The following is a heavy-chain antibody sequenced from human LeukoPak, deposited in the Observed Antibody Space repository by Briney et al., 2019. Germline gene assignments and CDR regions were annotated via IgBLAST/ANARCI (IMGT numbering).Heavy chain of an antibody. D-gene: IGHD6-6*01. J-gene: IGHJ6*02. V-gene: IGHV3-74*01. CDR1: GFTFSSYW. CDR2: INSDGSST. Sequence: PGGSLRLSCAASGFTFSSYWMHWVRQAPGKGLVWVSRINSDGSSTSYADSVKGRFTISRDNAKNTLYLQMNSLRAEDTAVYYCARDHGSSSVYYHYGMDVWGQGTTVTVSS. CDR3: ARDHGSSSVYYHYGMDV.